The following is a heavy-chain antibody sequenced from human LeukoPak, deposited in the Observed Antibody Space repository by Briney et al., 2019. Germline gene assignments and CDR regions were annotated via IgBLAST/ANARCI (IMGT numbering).Heavy chain of an antibody. CDR2: IYYSGST. D-gene: IGHD6-13*01. V-gene: IGHV4-39*02. CDR1: GGSISSSSYY. J-gene: IGHJ4*02. CDR3: ARDGIAAAGNFDY. Sequence: SETLFLTCTVSGGSISSSSYYWGWIRQPPGKGLEWIGSIYYSGSTYYNPSLKSRVTISVDTSKNQFSLKLSSVTAADTAVYYCARDGIAAAGNFDYWGQGTLVTVSS.